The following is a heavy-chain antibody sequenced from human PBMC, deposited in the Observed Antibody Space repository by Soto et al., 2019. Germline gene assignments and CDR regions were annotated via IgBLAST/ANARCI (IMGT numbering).Heavy chain of an antibody. J-gene: IGHJ6*02. D-gene: IGHD5-18*01. V-gene: IGHV5-51*01. CDR3: AKLRSLISTAHHIMDV. CDR1: EYIFTSYW. CDR2: IYPGDSDT. Sequence: PGESLKISCKGSEYIFTSYWIGWVRQMPGKGLEWMGIIYPGDSDTRYSPSFQGQVTISADKSISTAYLQWSSLRASHTAIYYWAKLRSLISTAHHIMDVWGQGTRVTASS.